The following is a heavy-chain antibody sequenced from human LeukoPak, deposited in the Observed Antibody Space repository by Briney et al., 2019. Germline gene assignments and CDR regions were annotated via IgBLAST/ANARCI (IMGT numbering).Heavy chain of an antibody. D-gene: IGHD1-26*01. CDR1: GYTFNNYD. J-gene: IGHJ4*02. Sequence: GASVKVSCKASGYTFNNYDINWVRQAPGQGLEWMGWMNPNSGNTGYAQKFQGRFTLTRETFISTAYMELSSLRSDDTAVYYCARDRAVLPYSGSSQGSFLRDYWGQGTLVTVSS. CDR2: MNPNSGNT. CDR3: ARDRAVLPYSGSSQGSFLRDY. V-gene: IGHV1-8*01.